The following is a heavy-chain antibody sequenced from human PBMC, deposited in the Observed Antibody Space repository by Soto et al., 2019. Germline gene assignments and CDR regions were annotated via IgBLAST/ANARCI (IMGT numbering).Heavy chain of an antibody. Sequence: QTTLKESGPTLVKPTQTLTLTCTFSGFSLSTSAVGVGWIRQPPGKALEWLALMYWDDDKRFRTSLKSRLTITKDTSKNQVVLTMTNMDPVHTVTLYCAHMMAPGGYFYYWGQGTPVTVSS. J-gene: IGHJ4*02. V-gene: IGHV2-5*02. CDR1: GFSLSTSAVG. CDR3: AHMMAPGGYFYY. D-gene: IGHD3-10*01. CDR2: MYWDDDK.